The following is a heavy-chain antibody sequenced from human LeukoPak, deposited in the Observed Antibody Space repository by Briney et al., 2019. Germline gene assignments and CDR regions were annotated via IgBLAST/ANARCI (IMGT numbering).Heavy chain of an antibody. D-gene: IGHD2-2*01. V-gene: IGHV3-20*04. J-gene: IGHJ6*03. Sequence: GGSLRPSCAASGFTFDDYGMSWVRQAPGKGLEWVSGINWNGGSTGYADSVKGRFTISRDNAKNSLYLQMNSLRAEDTALYYCAREGCSSTSCYYYYYYYMDVRGKGTTVTVSS. CDR3: AREGCSSTSCYYYYYYYMDV. CDR2: INWNGGST. CDR1: GFTFDDYG.